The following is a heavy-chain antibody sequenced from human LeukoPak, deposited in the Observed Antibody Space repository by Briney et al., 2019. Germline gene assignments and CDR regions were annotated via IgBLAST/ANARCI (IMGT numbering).Heavy chain of an antibody. CDR3: ARANYDILTGYPKYYFDY. Sequence: GSLRLSCEASGLIFSSYVMDWVRQAPGKGLEWIGYIYTSGSTNYNPSLKSRVTISVDTSTNQFSLKLSSVTAADTAVYYCARANYDILTGYPKYYFDYWGQGTLVTVSS. CDR2: IYTSGST. CDR1: GLIFSSYV. D-gene: IGHD3-9*01. V-gene: IGHV4-4*08. J-gene: IGHJ4*02.